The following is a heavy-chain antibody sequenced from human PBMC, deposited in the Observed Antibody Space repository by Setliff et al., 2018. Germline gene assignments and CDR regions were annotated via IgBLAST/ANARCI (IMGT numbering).Heavy chain of an antibody. D-gene: IGHD6-19*01. CDR2: VSTYNGDT. CDR1: GNSFGSFS. J-gene: IGHJ3*02. V-gene: IGHV1-18*01. Sequence: ASVKVSCKASGNSFGSFSITWVRQAPGQGLEWMGWVSTYNGDTKYAQNFRGRVTMTTDMSTSTVYMELRTLRSDDTAAYFCARRPIALAGYRKGAFDIWGQGTMVTVSS. CDR3: ARRPIALAGYRKGAFDI.